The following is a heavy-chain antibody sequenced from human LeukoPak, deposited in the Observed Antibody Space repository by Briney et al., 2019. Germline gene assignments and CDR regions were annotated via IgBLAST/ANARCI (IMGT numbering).Heavy chain of an antibody. CDR1: GGSISSGGYY. Sequence: SETLSLTCTVSGGSISSGGYYWRWIRQHPGKGLEWIGYIYYSGGTYYNPSLKSRVTISVDTSKNQFSLKLSSVTAADTAVYYCARETYDSSGYYYEAAFDIWGQGTMVTVSS. J-gene: IGHJ3*02. CDR2: IYYSGGT. V-gene: IGHV4-31*03. CDR3: ARETYDSSGYYYEAAFDI. D-gene: IGHD3-22*01.